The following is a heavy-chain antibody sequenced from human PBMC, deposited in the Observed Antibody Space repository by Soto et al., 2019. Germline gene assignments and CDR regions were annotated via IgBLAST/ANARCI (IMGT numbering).Heavy chain of an antibody. Sequence: GGSLRLSCAASGFTFSSYAMSWVRQAPGKGLEWVSAISGSGGSTYYADSVKGRFTISRDNSKNTLYLQMNSLRAEDTAVYYCAKDREVVVVPAAIKGEFDYWGQGTLVTVSS. CDR2: ISGSGGST. CDR3: AKDREVVVVPAAIKGEFDY. D-gene: IGHD2-2*02. CDR1: GFTFSSYA. J-gene: IGHJ4*02. V-gene: IGHV3-23*01.